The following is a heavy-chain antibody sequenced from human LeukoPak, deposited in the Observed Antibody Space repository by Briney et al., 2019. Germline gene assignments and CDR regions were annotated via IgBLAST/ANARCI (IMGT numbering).Heavy chain of an antibody. Sequence: SETLSLTCSVSGASINGYFWSWVRQTPEKGLQWIGYVSHTGATTSNPTLESRVSITIDTSKSQISLTMPSVTAADSALYYCARDRRGSFYTFDLWGPGTTVSVS. D-gene: IGHD1-26*01. CDR1: GASINGYF. J-gene: IGHJ6*02. CDR2: VSHTGAT. V-gene: IGHV4-59*01. CDR3: ARDRRGSFYTFDL.